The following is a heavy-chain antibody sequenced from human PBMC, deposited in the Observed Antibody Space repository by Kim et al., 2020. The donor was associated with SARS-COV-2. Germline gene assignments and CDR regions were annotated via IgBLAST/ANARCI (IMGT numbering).Heavy chain of an antibody. D-gene: IGHD3-10*01. J-gene: IGHJ5*02. CDR2: IFYSGST. CDR3: TRGAPYGSGKGRSFDP. V-gene: IGHV4-61*03. CDR1: GGSVNSGNYY. Sequence: SQTLSLTCTVSGGSVNSGNYYWTWIRQPPGKGLEWIGYIFYSGSTTCNPSLTSRVIISVDPSKNHFSLKLNSVTAADTAVYYCTRGAPYGSGKGRSFDPWGQRTLVTVSA.